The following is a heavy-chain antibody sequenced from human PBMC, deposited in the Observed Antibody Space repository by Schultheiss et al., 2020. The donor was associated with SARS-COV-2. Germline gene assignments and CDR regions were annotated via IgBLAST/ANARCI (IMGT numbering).Heavy chain of an antibody. V-gene: IGHV4-31*03. CDR1: GGSITSGGFY. CDR3: ARDYYDSSGYYFYGMDV. D-gene: IGHD3-22*01. J-gene: IGHJ6*02. CDR2: IYYSGST. Sequence: SETLSLTCTVSGGSITSGGFYWSWLRQHPGKGLEWIGYIYYSGSTYYNPSLKSRVTISVDTSKNQFSLKLSSVTAADTAVYYCARDYYDSSGYYFYGMDVWGQGTTVTVSS.